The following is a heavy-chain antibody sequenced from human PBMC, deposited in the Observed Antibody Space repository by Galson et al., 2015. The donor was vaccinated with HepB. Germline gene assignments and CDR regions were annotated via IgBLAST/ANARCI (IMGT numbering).Heavy chain of an antibody. CDR1: GFTFSSYA. CDR3: TRAPENVGRPDGWVPDWFDP. Sequence: SLRLSCAASGFTFSSYAMHWVRQAPGKGLEWVGFIRSKAYGGTTEYAASVKGRFTISRDDSKSIAYLQMNSLKTEDTAVYYCTRAPENVGRPDGWVPDWFDPWGQGTLVTVSS. J-gene: IGHJ5*02. D-gene: IGHD1-26*01. V-gene: IGHV3-49*04. CDR2: IRSKAYGGTT.